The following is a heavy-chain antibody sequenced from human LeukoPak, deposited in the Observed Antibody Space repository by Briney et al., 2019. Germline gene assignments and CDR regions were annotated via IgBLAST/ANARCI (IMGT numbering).Heavy chain of an antibody. V-gene: IGHV3-48*01. J-gene: IGHJ5*02. CDR3: ARDRVPAT. CDR1: GFTFSSYS. Sequence: PGGSLRLSCAASGFTFSSYSMNWVRQAPGKGLEWVSYITSSSSTIYYADSAKGRFTISRDNAKNSLFLQMNSLRADDTAVYYCARDRVPATWGQGTLVTVSS. CDR2: ITSSSSTI.